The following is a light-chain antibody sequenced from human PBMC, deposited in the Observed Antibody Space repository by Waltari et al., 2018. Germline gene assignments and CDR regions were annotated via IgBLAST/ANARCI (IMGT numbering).Light chain of an antibody. CDR2: YDN. J-gene: IGLJ1*01. V-gene: IGLV3-21*01. Sequence: SYVLTQPPSVSVAPGQPAILNCRGNHIESKSVNCYRQKTGQAPVVVISYDNDRAAGIPERFSGANSGNTATLTISRVEAGDEADYYCQVWDANTDPGVFGTGTEVTVL. CDR1: HIESKS. CDR3: QVWDANTDPGV.